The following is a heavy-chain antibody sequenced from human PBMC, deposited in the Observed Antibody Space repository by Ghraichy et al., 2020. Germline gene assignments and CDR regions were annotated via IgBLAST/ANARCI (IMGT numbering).Heavy chain of an antibody. D-gene: IGHD6-6*01. CDR3: ARVRYSSSSHGAFDI. V-gene: IGHV3-33*01. Sequence: LSLTCAASGFTFSSYGMHWVRQAPGKGLEWVAVIWYDGSNKYYADSVKGRFPISRDNSKNTLYLQMNSLRAEDTAVYYCARVRYSSSSHGAFDIWGQGTMVTVSS. CDR1: GFTFSSYG. J-gene: IGHJ3*02. CDR2: IWYDGSNK.